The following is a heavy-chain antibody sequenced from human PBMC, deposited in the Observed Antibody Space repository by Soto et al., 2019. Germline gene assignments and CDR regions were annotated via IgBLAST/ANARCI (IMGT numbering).Heavy chain of an antibody. J-gene: IGHJ2*01. Sequence: PSECLSLNCSVAGRPIPERNYGWSRIRQPPGKGLECIGYVYNSGSTTYNPSLKSRVTISVDTSKNQFSLGLSSVTAADTAVYYCARVPLTTYFDPWGSGILVPVS. CDR2: VYNSGST. CDR3: ARVPLTTYFDP. CDR1: GRPIPERNYG. V-gene: IGHV4-61*01. D-gene: IGHD1-1*01.